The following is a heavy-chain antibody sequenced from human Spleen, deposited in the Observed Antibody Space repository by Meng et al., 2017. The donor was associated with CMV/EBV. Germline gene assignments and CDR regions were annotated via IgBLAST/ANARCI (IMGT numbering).Heavy chain of an antibody. D-gene: IGHD4-17*01. V-gene: IGHV1-69*16. CDR3: ARGATVTAGDWFDP. J-gene: IGHJ5*02. Sequence: ASGGTFSSYSITWVRQAPGQGLEWMGGIIHMLGKPNYAQKFQGRVTITTDESRSTAYMEVNSLRSEDTAVYYCARGATVTAGDWFDPWGQGTLVTVSS. CDR1: GGTFSSYS. CDR2: IIHMLGKP.